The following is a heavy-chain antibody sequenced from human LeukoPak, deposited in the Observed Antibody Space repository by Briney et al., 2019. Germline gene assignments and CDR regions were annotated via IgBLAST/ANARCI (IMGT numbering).Heavy chain of an antibody. Sequence: GEPLHISGQGSGSSFTSYWIGWVRQMPGKGLEWMGIIYPGDSDTRYSPSFQGQVTISADKSISTAYLQWSSLKALDTAMYYCARYTPQHSIAFDIWGQGTMVTVSS. CDR2: IYPGDSDT. CDR3: ARYTPQHSIAFDI. J-gene: IGHJ3*02. D-gene: IGHD4-11*01. V-gene: IGHV5-51*01. CDR1: GSSFTSYW.